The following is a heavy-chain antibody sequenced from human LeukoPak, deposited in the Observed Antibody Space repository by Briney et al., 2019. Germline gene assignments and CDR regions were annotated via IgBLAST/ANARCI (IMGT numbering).Heavy chain of an antibody. Sequence: QSGGSLRLSCTASGFTFGDYAMSWVRQAPGEGLEWVGFIRSKAYGGTTEYAASVKGRFTISRDDSKSIAYLQMNSLKTEDTAVYYCTRSSLRYCSSTSCYVSDYWGQGTLVTVSS. CDR2: IRSKAYGGTT. V-gene: IGHV3-49*04. J-gene: IGHJ4*02. D-gene: IGHD2-2*01. CDR1: GFTFGDYA. CDR3: TRSSLRYCSSTSCYVSDY.